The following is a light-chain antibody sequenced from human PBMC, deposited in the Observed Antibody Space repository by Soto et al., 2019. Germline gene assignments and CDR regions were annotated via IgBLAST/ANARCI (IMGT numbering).Light chain of an antibody. J-gene: IGLJ2*01. CDR1: SSDVGGYNY. CDR2: EVN. CDR3: SSYTGSNSVV. Sequence: QSALTQPPPASGSPGQSVTISCTGTSSDVGGYNYVSWYQQHPGKAPKLMIYEVNKRPSGVPDRFSGSKSGNTASLTVSGLQAEDEADYYCSSYTGSNSVVFGGGTKLTVL. V-gene: IGLV2-8*01.